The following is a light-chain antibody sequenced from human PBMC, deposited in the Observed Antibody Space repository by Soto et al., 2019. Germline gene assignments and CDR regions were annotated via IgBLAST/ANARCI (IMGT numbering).Light chain of an antibody. J-gene: IGLJ3*02. CDR2: STS. Sequence: QAVVTQEPSLTVSPGGTVTLPCAYSTGAVTSGYYANWFQQKPGQAPSALISSTSNKHSWTPARFSGSLLGCKAALTLSGVQPEDEAEYYCLIFYLDAWVFGGGTKLTVL. V-gene: IGLV7-43*01. CDR1: TGAVTSGYY. CDR3: LIFYLDAWV.